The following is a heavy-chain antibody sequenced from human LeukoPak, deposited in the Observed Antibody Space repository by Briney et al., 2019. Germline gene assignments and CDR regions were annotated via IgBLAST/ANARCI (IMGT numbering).Heavy chain of an antibody. D-gene: IGHD2/OR15-2a*01. V-gene: IGHV1-3*01. CDR2: INAGNGNT. CDR1: GYTFTSYA. J-gene: IGHJ5*02. Sequence: ASVKVSCKASGYTFTSYAMHWVRQAPGQRLEWMGWINAGNGNTKYSQKFQGRVTITRDTSASTAYMELSSLRSEDTAVYCCARDHHRPLREYSTPYWFDPWGQGTLVTVSS. CDR3: ARDHHRPLREYSTPYWFDP.